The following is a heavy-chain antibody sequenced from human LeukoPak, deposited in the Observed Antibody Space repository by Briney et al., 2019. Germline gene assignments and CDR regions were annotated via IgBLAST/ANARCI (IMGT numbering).Heavy chain of an antibody. Sequence: PGGSLRLSCAASGFTFSSFGMRWVRQAPGKGLEWVAVIWYDVSNKYYADSVKGRFTISRDNSKNTLYLQMNSLRAEDTAVYYCASIPDREGTDYWGQGTLVTVSS. CDR2: IWYDVSNK. V-gene: IGHV3-33*01. CDR1: GFTFSSFG. CDR3: ASIPDREGTDY. D-gene: IGHD1-26*01. J-gene: IGHJ4*02.